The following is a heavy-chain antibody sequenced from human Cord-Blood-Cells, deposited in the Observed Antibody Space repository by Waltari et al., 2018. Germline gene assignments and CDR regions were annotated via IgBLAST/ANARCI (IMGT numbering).Heavy chain of an antibody. CDR1: GFSLSTSGAG. Sequence: QNTLTASGPTLVKPTQTLTLNCTFPGFSLSTSGAGVGWIRQPPGKALEWLALIYWDDEKRYSTSLKSRLTITKDTSKNQVVLTMTNMDPVDTATYYCAHRPPNYDFWSGYYDAFDIWGQGTMVTVSS. CDR3: AHRPPNYDFWSGYYDAFDI. V-gene: IGHV2-5*02. J-gene: IGHJ3*02. CDR2: IYWDDEK. D-gene: IGHD3-3*01.